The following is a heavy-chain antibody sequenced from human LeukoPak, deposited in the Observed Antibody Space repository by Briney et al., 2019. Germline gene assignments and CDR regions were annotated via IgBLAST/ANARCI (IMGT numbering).Heavy chain of an antibody. V-gene: IGHV4-39*07. CDR1: GGSISSSSYY. CDR2: IYYSGST. Sequence: SETLSLTCTVSGGSISSSSYYWGWIRQPPGKGLEWIGSIYYSGSTYYNPSLKSRVTISVDTSKNQFSLKLSSVTAADTAVYYCARDRKTMVRGVISSSSLYYYSYYMDVWGKGTTVTVSS. J-gene: IGHJ6*03. D-gene: IGHD3-10*01. CDR3: ARDRKTMVRGVISSSSLYYYSYYMDV.